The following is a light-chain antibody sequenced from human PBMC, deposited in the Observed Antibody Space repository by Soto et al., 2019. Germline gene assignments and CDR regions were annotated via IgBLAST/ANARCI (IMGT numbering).Light chain of an antibody. J-gene: IGKJ4*01. V-gene: IGKV2-28*01. CDR3: MQALQSRLT. Sequence: DIVMTQSPLSLPVTPGESASISCRSSQSLLHSNGYNYLDWYLQKPGQSPQLLIYLGSNRASGVPDRFSGSGSGTDFTLKISRVEAEDVGVYYCMQALQSRLTFGGGTTGDIK. CDR2: LGS. CDR1: QSLLHSNGYNY.